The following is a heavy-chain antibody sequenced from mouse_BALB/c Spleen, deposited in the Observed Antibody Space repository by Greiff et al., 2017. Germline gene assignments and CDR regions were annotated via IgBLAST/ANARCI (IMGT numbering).Heavy chain of an antibody. D-gene: IGHD2-1*01. V-gene: IGHV1S34*01. Sequence: LVKPGASVKISCTASGYSFTGYYMHWVKQSHGKGLEWIGYISGDNGATSYNQKFKGKATFTVDTSSSTAYMQFNSLTSEDSAVYYCARADGNYWYFDVWGAGTTVTVSA. CDR2: ISGDNGAT. J-gene: IGHJ1*01. CDR3: ARADGNYWYFDV. CDR1: GYSFTGYY.